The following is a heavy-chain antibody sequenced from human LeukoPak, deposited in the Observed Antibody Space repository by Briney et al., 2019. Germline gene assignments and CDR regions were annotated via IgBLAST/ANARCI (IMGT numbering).Heavy chain of an antibody. J-gene: IGHJ6*02. V-gene: IGHV4-34*01. CDR2: INHSGST. CDR3: ARWILGVATYYYYGMDV. CDR1: GGSFSGYY. Sequence: SETLSLTCAVYGGSFSGYYWSWIRQPPGKGLEWIGEINHSGSTNYNPSLKSRVTISVDTSKNQFSLKLSSVTAADTAVYYCARWILGVATYYYYGMDVWGQGTTVTVSS. D-gene: IGHD3-3*01.